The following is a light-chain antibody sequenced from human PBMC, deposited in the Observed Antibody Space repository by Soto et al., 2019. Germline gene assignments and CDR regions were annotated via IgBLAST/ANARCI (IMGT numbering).Light chain of an antibody. Sequence: EIVLTQSPATLSLSPGERATLSCRASQSVSSYLAWYQQKPGQAPRLLIYDASNRATGIPARFSGSGSGTDFTLTTSSLEPEDFAVYYCQPRSNWPLLTFGGGTKVEIK. CDR2: DAS. V-gene: IGKV3-11*01. CDR3: QPRSNWPLLT. J-gene: IGKJ4*01. CDR1: QSVSSY.